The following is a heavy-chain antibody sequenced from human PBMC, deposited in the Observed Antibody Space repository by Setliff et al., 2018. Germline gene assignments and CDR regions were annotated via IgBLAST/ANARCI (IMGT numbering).Heavy chain of an antibody. Sequence: GGSLRLSCAASGFTFSNYYMTWIRQAPGKGLEWISYIDDSGNPTYYADSVKGRFTVSRDNAKNSVYLQMTSLRAEDTAIYYCARTTGYRLEGAFDYWGQGTLVTVSS. CDR3: ARTTGYRLEGAFDY. V-gene: IGHV3-11*01. CDR1: GFTFSNYY. CDR2: IDDSGNPT. D-gene: IGHD3-16*01. J-gene: IGHJ4*02.